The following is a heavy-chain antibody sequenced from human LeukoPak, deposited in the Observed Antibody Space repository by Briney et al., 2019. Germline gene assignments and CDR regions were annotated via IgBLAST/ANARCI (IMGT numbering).Heavy chain of an antibody. CDR2: ISSSGGST. Sequence: GGSLRLSCAASGFTFSSYSMNWVRQAPGKGLEWVSSISSSGGSTYYPDSVKGRFTISRDNSKNTLYLQLNSLRTEDTAVYYCAKDRPPSLYGTGPWDSWGQGTLVTVSS. CDR1: GFTFSSYS. CDR3: AKDRPPSLYGTGPWDS. V-gene: IGHV3-23*01. D-gene: IGHD3-10*01. J-gene: IGHJ4*02.